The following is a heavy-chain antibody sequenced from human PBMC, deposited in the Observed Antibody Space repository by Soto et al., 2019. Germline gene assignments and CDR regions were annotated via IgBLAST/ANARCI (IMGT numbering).Heavy chain of an antibody. CDR2: ISAHNGNT. V-gene: IGHV1-18*01. CDR3: ARGRYGDY. CDR1: GYTFTSSG. Sequence: QVHLVQSGAEVKKPGASVKVSCKASGYTFTSSGITWVRQAPGQGLERMGWISAHNGNTDYAQKLQGRVIVTRDTSTSTAYMELRSLRSDDTAVYYCARGRYGDYWGQGALVTVSS. J-gene: IGHJ4*02. D-gene: IGHD1-1*01.